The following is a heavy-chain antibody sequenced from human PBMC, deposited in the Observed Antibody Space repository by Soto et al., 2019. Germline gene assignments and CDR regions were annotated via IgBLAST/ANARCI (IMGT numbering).Heavy chain of an antibody. J-gene: IGHJ6*02. Sequence: SATPSLTSRYYSGSINVAIYYWGLIRQPPEKGLLWLGAFYSSGSTYYNPSLKSRVTISVDTTKNQFSLKLTSVTAADTGVYYCAKSTTPPCSHYYYYYCLDLWGQGTTVTVSS. D-gene: IGHD1-1*01. CDR3: AKSTTPPCSHYYYYYCLDL. CDR2: FYSSGST. CDR1: SGSINVAIYY. V-gene: IGHV4-39*05.